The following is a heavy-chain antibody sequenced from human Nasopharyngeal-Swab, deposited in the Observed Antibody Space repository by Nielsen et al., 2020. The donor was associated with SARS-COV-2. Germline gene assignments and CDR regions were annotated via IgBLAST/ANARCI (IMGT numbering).Heavy chain of an antibody. CDR2: ISYDGSNK. CDR1: GFTFSSYA. D-gene: IGHD3-9*01. CDR3: AREGNYDILTGYVYGMDV. V-gene: IGHV3-30-3*01. Sequence: GESLKISCAASGFTFSSYAMHWVRQAPGKGLEWVAVISYDGSNKYYVDSVKGRFTISRDNSKNTLYLQMNSLRAEDTAVYYCAREGNYDILTGYVYGMDVWGQGTTVTVSS. J-gene: IGHJ6*02.